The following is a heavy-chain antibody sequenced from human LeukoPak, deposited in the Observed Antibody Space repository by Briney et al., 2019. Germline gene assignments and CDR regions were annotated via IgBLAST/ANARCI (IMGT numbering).Heavy chain of an antibody. CDR1: GGSFSGYY. CDR3: ARGEITMVRGVITTYYYYYGMDV. Sequence: SETLSLTCAVYGGSFSGYYWSWIRQPPGKGLEWIGEINHSGSTNYNPSLKSRVTISADTSKNQFSLKLSSVTAADTAVYYCARGEITMVRGVITTYYYYYGMDVWGQGTTVTVSS. CDR2: INHSGST. D-gene: IGHD3-10*01. V-gene: IGHV4-34*01. J-gene: IGHJ6*02.